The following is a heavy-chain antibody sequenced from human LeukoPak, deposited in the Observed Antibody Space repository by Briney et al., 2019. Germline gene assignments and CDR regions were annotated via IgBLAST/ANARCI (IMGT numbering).Heavy chain of an antibody. V-gene: IGHV4-59*01. J-gene: IGHJ3*02. CDR2: IYYSGST. CDR3: ATTTVTPNGDAFDI. D-gene: IGHD4-17*01. Sequence: SETLSLTCNVSAGSISNYYWTWIRQPPGEGLEWIGYIYYSGSTNYNPSLKSRVTISIDTSKNQFSLKLSSVTAADTAVYYCATTTVTPNGDAFDIWGQGTLVTVSS. CDR1: AGSISNYY.